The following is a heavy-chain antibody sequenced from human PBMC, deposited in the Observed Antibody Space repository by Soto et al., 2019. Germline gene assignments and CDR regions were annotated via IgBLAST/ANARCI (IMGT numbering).Heavy chain of an antibody. J-gene: IGHJ4*02. V-gene: IGHV3-30*03. Sequence: QVQLVESGGGVVQPGRSLRLSCAASGFTFSSYGMHWVRQAPGKGLEWVAVISHDGSNKYYADSVKGRFTISRDNSKNTLYXXXNXXXXXXXXXXXXXXXXXXXXXEXXWGQGTLV. CDR3: XXXXXXXXXEXX. CDR1: GFTFSSYG. CDR2: ISHDGSNK.